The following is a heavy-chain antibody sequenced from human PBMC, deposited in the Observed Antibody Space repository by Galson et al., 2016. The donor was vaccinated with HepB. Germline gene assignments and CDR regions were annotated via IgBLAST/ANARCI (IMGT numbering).Heavy chain of an antibody. CDR3: TRDFQFGSVSNGY. CDR1: GFTFGNYW. Sequence: SLRLSCAASGFTFGNYWMHWVRQAPGKGPVWVSRISPDGSSTSYADSVKGRFTISRDNAKNTLYLQMSSLRAEDTADYYCTRDFQFGSVSNGYWGQGTLVTVSS. CDR2: ISPDGSST. V-gene: IGHV3-74*01. J-gene: IGHJ4*02. D-gene: IGHD3-10*01.